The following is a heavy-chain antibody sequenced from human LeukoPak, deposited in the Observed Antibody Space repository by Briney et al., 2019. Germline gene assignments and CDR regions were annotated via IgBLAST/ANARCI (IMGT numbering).Heavy chain of an antibody. V-gene: IGHV3-74*01. CDR1: GFTFSTYW. J-gene: IGHJ4*02. D-gene: IGHD6-19*01. Sequence: GGSLRLSCVASGFTFSTYWMHWVRQAPGKGLLWVSRLSGDGSSTRFADSLKGRFTISRDNAKNTLYLQMNSLRAEDTAVYYCARERVAVPGGDYWGQGTLVTVSS. CDR3: ARERVAVPGGDY. CDR2: LSGDGSST.